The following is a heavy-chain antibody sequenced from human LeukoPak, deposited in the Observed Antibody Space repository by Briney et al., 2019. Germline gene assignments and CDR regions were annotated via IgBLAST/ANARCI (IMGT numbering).Heavy chain of an antibody. CDR1: GSTFTIYD. J-gene: IGHJ3*02. Sequence: ASVKLSCKASGSTFTIYDINWVRQATGQGLEWMGWMNLNSGNTGYAQKLQGRVTMTRNTSISTAYMELRSLRSEDTAVSYCARGHCSGGSCSVIVEDAFDIWGQGTMVTISS. D-gene: IGHD2-15*01. V-gene: IGHV1-8*01. CDR2: MNLNSGNT. CDR3: ARGHCSGGSCSVIVEDAFDI.